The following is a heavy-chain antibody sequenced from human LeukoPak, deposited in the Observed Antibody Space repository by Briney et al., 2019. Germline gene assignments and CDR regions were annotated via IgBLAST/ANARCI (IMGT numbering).Heavy chain of an antibody. CDR1: GGSISSSSYY. Sequence: KTSETLSLTCTVSGGSISSSSYYWGWIRQPPGKGLEWIGSIYYSGSTYYNPSLKSRVTISVDTSKNQFSLKLSSVTAADTAVYYCARAIGYSSVFDYWGQGTLVTVSS. CDR2: IYYSGST. D-gene: IGHD6-19*01. CDR3: ARAIGYSSVFDY. V-gene: IGHV4-39*07. J-gene: IGHJ4*02.